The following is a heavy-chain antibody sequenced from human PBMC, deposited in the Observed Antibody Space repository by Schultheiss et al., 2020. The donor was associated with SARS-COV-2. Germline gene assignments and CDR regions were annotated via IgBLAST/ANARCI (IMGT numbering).Heavy chain of an antibody. D-gene: IGHD3-16*01. CDR2: IKQDGSEK. V-gene: IGHV3-7*01. Sequence: GESLKISCAASGFTFSSYAMHWVRQAPGKGLEWVANIKQDGSEKYYVDSVKGRFTISRDNAKNSLYLQMNSLRAEDTAVYYCARDGDYYYGMDVWGQGTTVTVSS. J-gene: IGHJ6*02. CDR3: ARDGDYYYGMDV. CDR1: GFTFSSYA.